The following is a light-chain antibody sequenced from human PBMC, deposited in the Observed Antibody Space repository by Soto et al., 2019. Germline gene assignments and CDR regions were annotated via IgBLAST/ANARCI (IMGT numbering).Light chain of an antibody. V-gene: IGLV2-14*01. CDR2: DVT. J-gene: IGLJ1*01. Sequence: QSALTQPASVSGSPGQSINISCTGTSSDVGGYNYVSWYQQHPGKAPKLMIYDVTNRPSGVSNRFSGSKSGNTASLTISGLQAEDEADYYCSSYTSSSTYVVGTGTKLTVL. CDR1: SSDVGGYNY. CDR3: SSYTSSSTYV.